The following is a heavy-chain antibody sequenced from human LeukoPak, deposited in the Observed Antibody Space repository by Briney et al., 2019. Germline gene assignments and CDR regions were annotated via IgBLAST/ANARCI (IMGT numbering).Heavy chain of an antibody. CDR2: TSYDGSNK. CDR3: AREGIVVVTDPYWYFDL. D-gene: IGHD2-21*02. CDR1: GFTFTSRA. Sequence: GGSLRLSCAASGFTFTSRAMHWVRQAPGKGLEWVAITSYDGSNKYYAESVKGRFTISRDNAKNSLYLQMNSLRAEDTAVYYCAREGIVVVTDPYWYFDLWGRGTLVTVSS. J-gene: IGHJ2*01. V-gene: IGHV3-30-3*01.